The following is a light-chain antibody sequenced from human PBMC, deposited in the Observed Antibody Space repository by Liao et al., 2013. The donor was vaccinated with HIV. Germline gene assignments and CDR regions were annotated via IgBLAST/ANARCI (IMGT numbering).Light chain of an antibody. Sequence: SYELTQPPSVSVSPGQTASITCSGDKLEDKYVCWYQQKPGQSPLLVIYQDYKRPSGIPERFSGSNSGNTATLTISGTPAMDEADYYCQASDSGTVIFGGGTKLTRP. V-gene: IGLV3-1*01. CDR2: QDY. J-gene: IGLJ2*01. CDR3: QASDSGTVI. CDR1: KLEDKY.